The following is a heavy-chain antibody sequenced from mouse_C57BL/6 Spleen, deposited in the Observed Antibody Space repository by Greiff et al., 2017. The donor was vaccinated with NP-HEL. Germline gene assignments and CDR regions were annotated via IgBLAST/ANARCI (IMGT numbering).Heavy chain of an antibody. CDR1: GYTFTSYW. D-gene: IGHD1-1*01. Sequence: QVQLKEPGAELVRPGTSVKLSCKASGYTFTSYWMHWVKQRPGQGLEWIGVIDPSDSYTNYNQKFKGKATLTVDTSSSTAYMQLSSLTSEDSAVYYCARSYGSRDYAMDYWGQGTSVTVSS. V-gene: IGHV1-59*01. CDR2: IDPSDSYT. J-gene: IGHJ4*01. CDR3: ARSYGSRDYAMDY.